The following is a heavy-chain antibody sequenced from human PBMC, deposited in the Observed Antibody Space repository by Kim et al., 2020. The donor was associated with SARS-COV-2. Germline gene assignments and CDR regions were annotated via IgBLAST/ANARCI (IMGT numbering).Heavy chain of an antibody. Sequence: ASVKVSCKASGYTFTSYAMHWVRQAPGQRLEWMGWINAGNGNTKYSQKFQGRVTITRDTSASTAYMELSSLRSEDTAVYYCARDRDYYYGSGRPYNWFDPWGQGTLVTVSS. V-gene: IGHV1-3*01. CDR2: INAGNGNT. J-gene: IGHJ5*02. CDR3: ARDRDYYYGSGRPYNWFDP. D-gene: IGHD3-10*01. CDR1: GYTFTSYA.